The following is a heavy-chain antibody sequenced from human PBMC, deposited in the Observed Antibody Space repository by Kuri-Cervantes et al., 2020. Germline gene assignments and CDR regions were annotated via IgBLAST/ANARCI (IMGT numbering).Heavy chain of an antibody. V-gene: IGHV3-21*01. CDR1: RFTFDDYA. CDR2: ISGSSSYI. J-gene: IGHJ4*02. D-gene: IGHD3-10*01. Sequence: GESLKISCAASRFTFDDYAMFWVRQIPGTGLEWVSSISGSSSYIYYADSVKGRCTISRDNAKNSMYLQVNSLRAEDTALYYCARMGFRHSCDFWGQGTLVTVSS. CDR3: ARMGFRHSCDF.